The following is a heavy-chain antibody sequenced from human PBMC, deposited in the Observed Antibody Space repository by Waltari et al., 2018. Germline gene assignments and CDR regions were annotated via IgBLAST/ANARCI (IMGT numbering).Heavy chain of an antibody. Sequence: QVRLQESGPGLVQPSQTLSLTCTVSRGSISSGGYYCSWIRQPAGKELEWIGRVFSGGGTHYNPSLQSRVTISVDTSKIQFSLELTSVSAADTAVYYCATGVAARPIYFDNWGQGTLVTVSS. CDR3: ATGVAARPIYFDN. D-gene: IGHD6-6*01. V-gene: IGHV4-61*02. CDR2: VFSGGGT. CDR1: RGSISSGGYY. J-gene: IGHJ4*02.